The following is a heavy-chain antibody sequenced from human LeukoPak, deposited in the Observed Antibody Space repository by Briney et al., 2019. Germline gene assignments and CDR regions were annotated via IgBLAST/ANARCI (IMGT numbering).Heavy chain of an antibody. J-gene: IGHJ5*02. Sequence: GASVKVSCKVSGYTLTELSMHWVRQAPGKGLEWMGGFDPEDGETIYAQKFQGRVTMTEDTSTDTAYMELSSLRSEDTAVYYCAIGGYCSGGSCYSVGFDPWGQGTLVTVSS. V-gene: IGHV1-24*01. CDR3: AIGGYCSGGSCYSVGFDP. CDR1: GYTLTELS. D-gene: IGHD2-15*01. CDR2: FDPEDGET.